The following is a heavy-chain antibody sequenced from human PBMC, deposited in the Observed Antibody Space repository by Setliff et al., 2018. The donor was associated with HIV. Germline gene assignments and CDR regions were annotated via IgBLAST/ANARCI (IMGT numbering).Heavy chain of an antibody. J-gene: IGHJ3*02. D-gene: IGHD3-22*01. Sequence: PSETLSLTCTVSGGSISNYYWNWIRQSPGKGLEWIGNIYYSGNTNYNPSFKSRVTISVDTSKNQFSLRVNSVTAADTAVYYCARSLVPSGYYYGRHAFDIWGQGTKVTVSS. CDR1: GGSISNYY. CDR3: ARSLVPSGYYYGRHAFDI. V-gene: IGHV4-59*08. CDR2: IYYSGNT.